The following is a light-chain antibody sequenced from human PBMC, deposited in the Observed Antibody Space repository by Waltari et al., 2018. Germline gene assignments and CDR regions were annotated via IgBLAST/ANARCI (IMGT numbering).Light chain of an antibody. V-gene: IGLV1-36*01. CDR3: ATWDDSLSGVV. J-gene: IGLJ3*02. CDR1: SSNIGSNA. Sequence: QSVLTQPPSVSEAPRQRVTISCSGSSSNIGSNAVNWYQQLPGKAPKLLIYYDDLLPSGVSVRFSGSKSGTSASLAISGIQSEDEAHYYCATWDDSLSGVVFGGGTKLTVL. CDR2: YDD.